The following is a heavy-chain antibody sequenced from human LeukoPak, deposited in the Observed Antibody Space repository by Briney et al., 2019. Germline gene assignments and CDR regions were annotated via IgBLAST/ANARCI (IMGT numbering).Heavy chain of an antibody. CDR3: ARAWRYFDISPPVDY. CDR2: ISGSGGST. D-gene: IGHD3-9*01. Sequence: PGGSLRLSCAASGFTFSSYAMSWVRQAPGKGLEWVSAISGSGGSTYYADSVKGRFTISRDNSKNTLYLQMNSLRAEDTAVYYCARAWRYFDISPPVDYWGQGTLVTVSS. V-gene: IGHV3-23*01. CDR1: GFTFSSYA. J-gene: IGHJ4*02.